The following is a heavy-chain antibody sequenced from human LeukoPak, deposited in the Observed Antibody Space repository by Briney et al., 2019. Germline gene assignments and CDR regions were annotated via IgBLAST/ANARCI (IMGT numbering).Heavy chain of an antibody. Sequence: SVKVSCKASGGTFSSYAISWVRQAPGQGLEWMGRIIAIFGTANYAQKFQGRVTITTDESTGTAYMELSSLRSEDTAVYYCASDTYYYDSSGYDSAFDIWGQGTMVTVYS. J-gene: IGHJ3*02. CDR1: GGTFSSYA. D-gene: IGHD3-22*01. CDR2: IIAIFGTA. CDR3: ASDTYYYDSSGYDSAFDI. V-gene: IGHV1-69*05.